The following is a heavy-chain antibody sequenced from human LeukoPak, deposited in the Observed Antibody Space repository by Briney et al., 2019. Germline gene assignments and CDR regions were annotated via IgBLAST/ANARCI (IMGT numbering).Heavy chain of an antibody. V-gene: IGHV3-23*01. CDR3: AKVGLVNYDISTGYYLYFDY. CDR2: ISGSGGST. Sequence: GGSLRLSCAASGFTFSSYAMSWVRQAPGKGLEWVSAISGSGGSTYYADSVKGRFTISRDNSKNTLYLQMNSLRAEDTAVYYCAKVGLVNYDISTGYYLYFDYWGQGTLVTVSS. J-gene: IGHJ4*02. CDR1: GFTFSSYA. D-gene: IGHD3-9*01.